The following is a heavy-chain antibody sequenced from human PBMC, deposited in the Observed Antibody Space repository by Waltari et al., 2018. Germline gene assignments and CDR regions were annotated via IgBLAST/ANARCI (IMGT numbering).Heavy chain of an antibody. V-gene: IGHV4-59*01. CDR1: GGSISSYY. Sequence: QVQLQESGPGLVKPSETLSLTCPVSGGSISSYYWSWIRQPPGKGLEWIGYIYYSGSTNYNPSLKSRVTISVDTSKNQFSLKLSSVTAADTAVYYCARLGGNSSREYYYYYYMDVWGKGTTVTISS. J-gene: IGHJ6*03. CDR3: ARLGGNSSREYYYYYYMDV. D-gene: IGHD4-4*01. CDR2: IYYSGST.